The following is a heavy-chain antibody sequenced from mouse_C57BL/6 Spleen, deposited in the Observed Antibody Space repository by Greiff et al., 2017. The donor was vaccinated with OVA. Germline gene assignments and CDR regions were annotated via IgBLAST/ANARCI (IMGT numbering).Heavy chain of an antibody. J-gene: IGHJ4*01. CDR2: ISNGGGST. D-gene: IGHD2-3*01. Sequence: EVKLMESGGGLVQPGGSLKLSCAASGFTFSDYYMYWVRQTPEKRLEWVAYISNGGGSTYYPDTVKGRFTISRDNAKNTLYLQMSRLKSEDTAMYYCARYDGYYDYAMDYWGQGTSVTVSS. V-gene: IGHV5-12*01. CDR1: GFTFSDYY. CDR3: ARYDGYYDYAMDY.